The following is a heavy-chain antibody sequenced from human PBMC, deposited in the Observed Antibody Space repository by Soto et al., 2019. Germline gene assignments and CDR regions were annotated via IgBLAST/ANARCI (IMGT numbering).Heavy chain of an antibody. D-gene: IGHD1-26*01. J-gene: IGHJ5*02. V-gene: IGHV4-31*03. CDR2: IYYSGST. CDR1: GGSISSGGYY. Sequence: PSETLSLTCTVSGGSISSGGYYWSWIRQHPGKGLEWIGYIYYSGSTYYNPSLKSRVTISVDTSKNQFSLKLSSVTAADTAVYYCARVGVGATELYPWGQGTLVTVSS. CDR3: ARVGVGATELYP.